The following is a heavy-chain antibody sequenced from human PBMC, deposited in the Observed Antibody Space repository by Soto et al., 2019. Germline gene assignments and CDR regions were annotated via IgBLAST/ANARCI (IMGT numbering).Heavy chain of an antibody. J-gene: IGHJ6*02. CDR2: IYHSGST. V-gene: IGHV4-30-2*01. D-gene: IGHD4-4*01. CDR1: GGSISSGGYS. Sequence: SETLSLTCAVSGGSISSGGYSWSWIRQPPGKGLEWIGYIYHSGSTYYNPSLKSRVTISVDTSKNQFSLKLSSVTAADTAVYYCARSTVTTIGYYYYGMDVWGQGTTVTVSS. CDR3: ARSTVTTIGYYYYGMDV.